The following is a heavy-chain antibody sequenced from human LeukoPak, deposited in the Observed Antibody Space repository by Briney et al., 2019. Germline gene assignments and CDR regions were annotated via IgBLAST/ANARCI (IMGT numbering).Heavy chain of an antibody. CDR1: VSSFTSYW. CDR3: ARGKYCSSTSCYDGWLGSFDP. CDR2: IYPGDSDT. J-gene: IGHJ5*02. V-gene: IGHV5-51*01. D-gene: IGHD2-2*01. Sequence: GEPLKISGKGSVSSFTSYWIGWVRQMPGKGLEWMGVIYPGDSDTRYSPSFQGQVTISAEKSISTAYLQWSSLKASDTAMYYCARGKYCSSTSCYDGWLGSFDPWGQGTLVTVSS.